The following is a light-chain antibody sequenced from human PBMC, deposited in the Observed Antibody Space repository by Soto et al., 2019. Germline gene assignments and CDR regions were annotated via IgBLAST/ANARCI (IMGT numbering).Light chain of an antibody. CDR1: QSVSSY. J-gene: IGKJ1*01. V-gene: IGKV3-15*01. CDR3: QQYNNWPRT. Sequence: EIVLTQSPATLSVSPGERATLSCRASQSVSSYLAWYHQKPGQAPRLLIYGASTRATGIPARFSGSGSGTEFTLTINRLQYEYFAVYYCQQYNNWPRTFGQGTKVEIK. CDR2: GAS.